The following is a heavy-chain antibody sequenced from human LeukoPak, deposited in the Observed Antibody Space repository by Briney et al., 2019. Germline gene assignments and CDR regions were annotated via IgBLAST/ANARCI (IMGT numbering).Heavy chain of an antibody. CDR2: IWYDGSNK. CDR1: GFTFSTYA. CDR3: ARPGGSGSYSYYYYYGVDV. V-gene: IGHV3-33*08. Sequence: QPGGSLRLSCAASGFTFSTYAMHWVRQAPGKGLEWVAVIWYDGSNKYYADSVKGRFTISRDNSKNTLYLQMNSLRAEDTAVYYCARPGGSGSYSYYYYYGVDVWGQGTTVTVSS. D-gene: IGHD3-10*01. J-gene: IGHJ6*02.